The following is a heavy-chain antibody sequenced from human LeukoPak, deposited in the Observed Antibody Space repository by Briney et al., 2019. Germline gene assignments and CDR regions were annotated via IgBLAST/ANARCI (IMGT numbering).Heavy chain of an antibody. CDR3: ARGAIAGSVDNWFWFDP. D-gene: IGHD1-1*01. CDR1: GFTFSTYA. J-gene: IGHJ5*02. CDR2: IGGSRYGA. Sequence: GGSLTLSCAAYGFTFSTYAMSWVRQAPGKGLEWGSSIGGSRYGAYYANSVKGRFTISKDNSKNRLYLQMNSLRGEDTAVYYCARGAIAGSVDNWFWFDPWGEGTLVTVSS. V-gene: IGHV3-23*01.